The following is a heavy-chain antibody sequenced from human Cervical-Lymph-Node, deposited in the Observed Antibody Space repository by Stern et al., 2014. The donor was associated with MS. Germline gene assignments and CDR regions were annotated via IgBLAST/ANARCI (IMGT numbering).Heavy chain of an antibody. J-gene: IGHJ4*02. V-gene: IGHV3-33*01. CDR2: IWYDGSNK. CDR3: ATHYYDSSGCLGY. Sequence: VQLVESGGGVVQPGRSLRLSCAASGFTFSSYGMHWVRQAPGKGLEWVAVIWYDGSNKHYADSVKGRFTICRDNSKNTLYLQMNSLRAEDTAVYYCATHYYDSSGCLGYWGQGTLVTVSS. CDR1: GFTFSSYG. D-gene: IGHD3-22*01.